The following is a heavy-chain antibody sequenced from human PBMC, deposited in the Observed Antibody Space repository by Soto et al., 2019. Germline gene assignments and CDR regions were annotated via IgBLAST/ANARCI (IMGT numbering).Heavy chain of an antibody. Sequence: PGGSLRLSCAASGFTFSSYGMHWVRQAPGKGLEWVAVISYDGSNKYYADSVKGRFTISRDNSKNTLYLQMNSLRAEDTAVYYCAKGPSYSDSYFDHWGQGTLVTV. V-gene: IGHV3-30*18. D-gene: IGHD4-17*01. J-gene: IGHJ4*02. CDR3: AKGPSYSDSYFDH. CDR2: ISYDGSNK. CDR1: GFTFSSYG.